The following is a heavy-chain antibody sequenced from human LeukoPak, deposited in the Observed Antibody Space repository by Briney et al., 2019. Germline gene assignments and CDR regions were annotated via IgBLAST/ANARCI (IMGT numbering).Heavy chain of an antibody. CDR1: GYTFTSYG. D-gene: IGHD4-23*01. CDR2: ISAYNGNT. CDR3: AKLTGIGDYGGNSGFDY. Sequence: ASVKVSCKASGYTFTSYGISWVRQAPGQGLEWMGWISAYNGNTNYAQKLQGRVTMTTDTFTSTAYMEVRSLRSDDTAVYYCAKLTGIGDYGGNSGFDYWGQGTLVTVSS. V-gene: IGHV1-18*01. J-gene: IGHJ4*02.